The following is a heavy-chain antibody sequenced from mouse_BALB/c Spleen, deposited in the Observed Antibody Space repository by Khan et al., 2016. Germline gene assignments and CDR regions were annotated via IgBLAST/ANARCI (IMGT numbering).Heavy chain of an antibody. CDR1: EYTFTNYG. CDR2: IHTNTGAP. CDR3: ARAGQYLYDATDC. D-gene: IGHD4-1*01. J-gene: IGHJ4*01. Sequence: QIQLVQSGPELKKPGETVKISCKASEYTFTNYGMNWVKQAPGKGLKWMGWIHTNTGAPTYAEEFKGRFAFSLEASASTAYLQINNLKYEDPATCVCARAGQYLYDATDCWGPGTSVTVSP. V-gene: IGHV9-3*02.